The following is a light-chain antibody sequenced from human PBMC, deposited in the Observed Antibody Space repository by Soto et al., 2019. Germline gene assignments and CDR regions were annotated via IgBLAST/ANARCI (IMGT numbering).Light chain of an antibody. Sequence: IQLTQSPSFLSASVGDRVTITCRASQGISSYVAWYQQKPGKAPKLLIYAASTLQSGVPSRFGGSGSGTEVTLTISSLQPEEFATYYCQQLNSYPITSGQGTRLGL. J-gene: IGKJ5*01. CDR2: AAS. V-gene: IGKV1-9*01. CDR1: QGISSY. CDR3: QQLNSYPIT.